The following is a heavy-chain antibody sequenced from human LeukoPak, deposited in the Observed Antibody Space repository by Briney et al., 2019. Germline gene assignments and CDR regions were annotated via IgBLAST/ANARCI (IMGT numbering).Heavy chain of an antibody. CDR1: GLTFSTYT. J-gene: IGHJ4*02. CDR2: ISFDGGNK. V-gene: IGHV3-30*04. CDR3: ARDANHFDY. Sequence: GGPLRLSCAASGLTFSTYTMYWVRQAPGKGLEWVAVISFDGGNKYYADSVKGRFTISRDNSENTLYLQMNSLTAEDTAVYYCARDANHFDYWGQGTLVTVTS.